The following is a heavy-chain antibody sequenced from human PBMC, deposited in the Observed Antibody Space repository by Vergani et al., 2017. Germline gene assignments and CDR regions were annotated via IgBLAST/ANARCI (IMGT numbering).Heavy chain of an antibody. CDR3: ARDTVQYYYDSSGYSDYYYYYGMDV. CDR2: IYYSGST. D-gene: IGHD3-22*01. V-gene: IGHV4-59*01. CDR1: GGSISSYY. J-gene: IGHJ6*02. Sequence: QVQLQESGPGLVKPSETLSLTCTVSGGSISSYYWSWIRQPPGKGLEWIGYIYYSGSTNYNPSLKSRVTISVDTSKNQFSLKLSSVTAADTAVYYCARDTVQYYYDSSGYSDYYYYYGMDVWGQGP.